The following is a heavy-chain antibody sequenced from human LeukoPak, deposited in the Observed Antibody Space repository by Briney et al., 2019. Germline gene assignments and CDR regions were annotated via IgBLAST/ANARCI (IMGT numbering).Heavy chain of an antibody. D-gene: IGHD3-22*01. J-gene: IGHJ4*02. CDR2: IYYSGST. CDR3: ARQWVSDYYDDSGYYAIDY. CDR1: GDSISSSSYY. V-gene: IGHV4-39*01. Sequence: SETLSLTCTVSGDSISSSSYYWGWIRQPPGRGLEWIGTIYYSGSTYYNPSLKSRVTISVDTSKNQFSLNLISVAAADTAVYYCARQWVSDYYDDSGYYAIDYWGQGTLVTVSS.